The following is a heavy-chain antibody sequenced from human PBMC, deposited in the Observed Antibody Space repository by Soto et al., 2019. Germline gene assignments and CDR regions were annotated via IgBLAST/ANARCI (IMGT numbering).Heavy chain of an antibody. CDR1: GGSFSGYY. V-gene: IGHV4-34*01. CDR2: INHSGST. CDR3: ARYSGYFDVGFDY. D-gene: IGHD3-9*01. Sequence: QVQLQQWGAGLLKPSETLSLTCAVYGGSFSGYYWSWIRQPPGKGLEWIGEINHSGSTNYNPSLKSRVTISVDTSKNQFSLKLSSVTAADTAVYYCARYSGYFDVGFDYWGQGTLVTVSS. J-gene: IGHJ4*02.